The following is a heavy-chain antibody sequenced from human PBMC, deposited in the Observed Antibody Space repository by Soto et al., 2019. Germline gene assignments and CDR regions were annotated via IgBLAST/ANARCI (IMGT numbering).Heavy chain of an antibody. D-gene: IGHD3-10*01. Sequence: GGSLRLSCSASGFTFSSYAMHWVRQAPGKGLEYVSAISSNGGSTYYADSVKGRFTISRDNSKNTLYLQMSSLRAEDTAVYYCVKATKYLWFGELLETNNADYYGMDVWGQGTTVTVSS. CDR3: VKATKYLWFGELLETNNADYYGMDV. V-gene: IGHV3-64D*08. J-gene: IGHJ6*02. CDR1: GFTFSSYA. CDR2: ISSNGGST.